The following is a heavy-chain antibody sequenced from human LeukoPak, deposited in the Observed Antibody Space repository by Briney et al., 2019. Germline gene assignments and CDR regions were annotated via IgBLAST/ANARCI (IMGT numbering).Heavy chain of an antibody. V-gene: IGHV4-59*12. Sequence: PSETLSLTCTVSGGSISNKYWSWIRQPPGKGLEWIGSIYYSGSTYYNPSLKSRVTISVDTSKNQFSLKLSSVTAADTAMYYCARVKRRYQVLKPLHETPSHYFDYWGQGTLVTVSS. J-gene: IGHJ4*02. CDR2: IYYSGST. D-gene: IGHD2-2*01. CDR1: GGSISNKY. CDR3: ARVKRRYQVLKPLHETPSHYFDY.